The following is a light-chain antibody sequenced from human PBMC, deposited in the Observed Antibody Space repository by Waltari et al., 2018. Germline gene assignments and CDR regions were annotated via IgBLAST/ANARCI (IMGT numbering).Light chain of an antibody. CDR1: QGIGNN. V-gene: IGKV1-16*01. CDR2: RAS. CDR3: QQGYSYPRT. J-gene: IGKJ1*01. Sequence: DIQMTQSPSPLSASVGDTVTITFQASQGIGNNLNWYQQKPGKAPKLLIYRASSLQSGIPSRFSGSGSGTDFTLTISSLQPEDFATYYCQQGYSYPRTFGQGTKVEIK.